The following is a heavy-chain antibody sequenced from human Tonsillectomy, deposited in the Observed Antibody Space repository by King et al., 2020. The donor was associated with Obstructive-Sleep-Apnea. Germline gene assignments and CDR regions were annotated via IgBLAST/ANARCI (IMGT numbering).Heavy chain of an antibody. CDR2: MYYSGNT. D-gene: IGHD5-12*01. CDR1: GGSISNYY. V-gene: IGHV4-59*08. J-gene: IGHJ4*02. Sequence: QLQESGPELVKPSETLSLTCTVSGGSISNYYWSWIRQPPGKGLEWIGYMYYSGNTNFNPSLKSRVTISADTSKIQFSLGLSSVTAADTAVYYCARHRGVEDYGGYGDYFDYWGQGTLVTVSS. CDR3: ARHRGVEDYGGYGDYFDY.